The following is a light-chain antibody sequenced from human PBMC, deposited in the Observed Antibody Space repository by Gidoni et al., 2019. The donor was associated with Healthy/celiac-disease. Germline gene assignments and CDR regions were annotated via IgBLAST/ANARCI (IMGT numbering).Light chain of an antibody. CDR1: QGISSY. Sequence: DIQLTQSPSFLSASVGDRVTITCRASQGISSYLAWYQQKPGKAPKLLIYAASTLQSGVPSRFSGSGSGTEFTLTICSLQPEDFATYYCQQLNSYPPGITFGPGTKVDIK. V-gene: IGKV1-9*01. CDR2: AAS. CDR3: QQLNSYPPGIT. J-gene: IGKJ3*01.